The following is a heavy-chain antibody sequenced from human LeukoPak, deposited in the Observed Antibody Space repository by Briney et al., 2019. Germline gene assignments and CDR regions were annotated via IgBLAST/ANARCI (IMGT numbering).Heavy chain of an antibody. CDR3: ARHRRGVGLNYFDY. Sequence: SETLSVTCAVYGGSFSGYYWSWIRQPPGKGLEWIGEINHSGSTNYNPSLKSRVTISVDTSKNQFSLKLSSVTAADTAVYYCARHRRGVGLNYFDYWGQGTLVTVSS. CDR1: GGSFSGYY. V-gene: IGHV4-34*01. CDR2: INHSGST. D-gene: IGHD3-10*01. J-gene: IGHJ4*02.